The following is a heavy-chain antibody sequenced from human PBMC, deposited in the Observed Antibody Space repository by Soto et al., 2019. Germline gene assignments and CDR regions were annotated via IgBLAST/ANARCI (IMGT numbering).Heavy chain of an antibody. D-gene: IGHD3-22*01. CDR2: ISGSGGTS. V-gene: IGHV3-23*01. CDR3: AKGGYYYDTSGPTFEY. CDR1: GFTFSSYA. Sequence: GGSLRLSCAAFGFTFSSYAMSWVRQAPGKGLEWVSSISGSGGTSYYADSVEGRFTLSRDNSKNTLYLQMNSLRAEDTAVYYCAKGGYYYDTSGPTFEYWGQGTLVTVSS. J-gene: IGHJ4*02.